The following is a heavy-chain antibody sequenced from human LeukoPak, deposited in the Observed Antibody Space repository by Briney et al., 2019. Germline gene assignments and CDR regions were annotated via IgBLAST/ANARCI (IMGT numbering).Heavy chain of an antibody. J-gene: IGHJ4*02. CDR3: ARDSFHGGGIDY. D-gene: IGHD2/OR15-2a*01. CDR2: ISYDGSNK. V-gene: IGHV3-30-3*01. CDR1: GFTFSSYA. Sequence: PGGSLRLSCAASGFTFSSYAMHWVRQAPGKGLEWVAVISYDGSNKYYADSVKGRFTISRDNAKNSLYLQMNSLRAEDTAVYYCARDSFHGGGIDYWGQGTLVTVSS.